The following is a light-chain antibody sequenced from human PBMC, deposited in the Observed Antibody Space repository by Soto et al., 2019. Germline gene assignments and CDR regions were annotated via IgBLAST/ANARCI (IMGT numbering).Light chain of an antibody. CDR1: QSVGTL. V-gene: IGKV3-20*01. Sequence: DIVLTQSPGTLSLSPGERATLSCRASQSVGTLLAWYRQKPGQAPRLLIYTTSNRATDIPDRFSGSGSGTDFTLTLSRLEPEDFAVYYCQHDRDSPWTFGQGTRVEL. CDR2: TTS. J-gene: IGKJ1*01. CDR3: QHDRDSPWT.